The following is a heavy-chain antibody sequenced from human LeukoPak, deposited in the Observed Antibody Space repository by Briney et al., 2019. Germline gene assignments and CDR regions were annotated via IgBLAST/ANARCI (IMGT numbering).Heavy chain of an antibody. D-gene: IGHD3-3*01. CDR3: ARTELRFLEWLSQSRSGWFDP. CDR2: IIPILGIA. J-gene: IGHJ5*02. CDR1: GGTFSSYA. V-gene: IGHV1-69*04. Sequence: SVKVSCKASGGTFSSYAISWVRQAPGQGLEWMGRIIPILGIANYAQKFQGRVTITADKSTSTAYMELSSLRSEDTAVYYCARTELRFLEWLSQSRSGWFDPWGQGTLVTVSS.